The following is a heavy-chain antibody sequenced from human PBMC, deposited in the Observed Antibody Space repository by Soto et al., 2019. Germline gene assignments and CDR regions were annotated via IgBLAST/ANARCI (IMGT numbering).Heavy chain of an antibody. CDR1: GYTFTGSY. J-gene: IGHJ4*02. V-gene: IGHV1-2*02. CDR2: INPHSGGT. D-gene: IGHD2-2*01. CDR3: AGTSCSSTTCPTTY. Sequence: QVQLVQSGAEVKKPGASVKVSCKTSGYTFTGSYIYWVRQAPGQGLEWMGWINPHSGGTDSSQKFQGRVTMTRDTSISTAYTELSRLRSDDTAVYYCAGTSCSSTTCPTTYWGQGTLVTVSS.